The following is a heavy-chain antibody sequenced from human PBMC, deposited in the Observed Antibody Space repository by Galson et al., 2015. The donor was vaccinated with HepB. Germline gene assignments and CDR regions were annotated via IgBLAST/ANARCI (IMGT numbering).Heavy chain of an antibody. V-gene: IGHV3-23*01. CDR2: ISGSGGST. Sequence: SLRLSCAASGFTFSSYAMSWVRQAPGKGLEWVSDISGSGGSTYYADSVKGRFTISRDNSEDTLYLQMNSLRAEDTAVYYCAKDRSWALGQQLANYYYYGLDVWGQGTTVIVSS. CDR3: AKDRSWALGQQLANYYYYGLDV. J-gene: IGHJ6*02. CDR1: GFTFSSYA. D-gene: IGHD6-13*01.